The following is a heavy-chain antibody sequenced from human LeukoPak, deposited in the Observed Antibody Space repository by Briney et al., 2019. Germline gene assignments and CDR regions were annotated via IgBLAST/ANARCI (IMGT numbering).Heavy chain of an antibody. CDR1: GFTFSSYS. CDR2: ISSSSSYI. D-gene: IGHD4-17*01. J-gene: IGHJ3*02. V-gene: IGHV3-21*01. CDR3: ARPGDYGDYLDDAFDI. Sequence: GGSLRLSCAASGFTFSSYSMNWVRQAPGKGLEWVSSISSSSSYIYYADSVKGRFTISRDNAKNSLYLKMNSLRAEDTAVYYCARPGDYGDYLDDAFDIWGQGTMVTVSS.